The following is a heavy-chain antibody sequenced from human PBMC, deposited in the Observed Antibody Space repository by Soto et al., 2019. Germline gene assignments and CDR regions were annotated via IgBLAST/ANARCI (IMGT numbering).Heavy chain of an antibody. CDR2: IYYSGST. D-gene: IGHD5-18*01. CDR3: ARDPGYSYGFDY. Sequence: SETPSLTCTVSGGSISSGGYYWSWIRQHPGKGLEWIGYIYYSGSTYYNPSLKSRVTISVDTSKNQFSLKLSSVTAADTAVYYCARDPGYSYGFDYWGQGTLVTVLL. J-gene: IGHJ4*02. CDR1: GGSISSGGYY. V-gene: IGHV4-31*03.